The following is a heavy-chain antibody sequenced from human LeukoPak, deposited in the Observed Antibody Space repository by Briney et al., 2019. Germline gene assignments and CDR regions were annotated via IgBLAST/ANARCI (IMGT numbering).Heavy chain of an antibody. CDR1: GFRLEKFA. D-gene: IGHD2-15*01. CDR2: VSLDAGRS. Sequence: GGFLRLSCLAAGFRLEKFAIDWARQAPGKGPAGVAVVSLDAGRSCSADSVQGRFTISRDNSKNTLYLQMDSLRDEDSAVYFCARASLPGGAHCRGGSCYELDFWGRGTLVTVSS. V-gene: IGHV3-30*01. CDR3: ARASLPGGAHCRGGSCYELDF. J-gene: IGHJ4*02.